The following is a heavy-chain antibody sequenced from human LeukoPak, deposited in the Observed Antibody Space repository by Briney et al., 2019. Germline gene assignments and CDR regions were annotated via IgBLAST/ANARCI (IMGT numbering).Heavy chain of an antibody. CDR1: GYTLTELS. CDR3: ATVSNPYYYYGMDV. J-gene: IGHJ6*02. CDR2: FDPEDGET. Sequence: ASVKVSCKVSGYTLTELSMHWVRQAPGKGLEWMGGFDPEDGETIYAQKFQGRVTMTEDTSTDTAYMELSSLSSEDTAVYYCATVSNPYYYYGMDVWGQGTTVTVSS. D-gene: IGHD4-11*01. V-gene: IGHV1-24*01.